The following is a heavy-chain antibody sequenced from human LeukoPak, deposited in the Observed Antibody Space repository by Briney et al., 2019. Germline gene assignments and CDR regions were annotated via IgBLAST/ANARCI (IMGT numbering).Heavy chain of an antibody. CDR3: ARGGIPDY. D-gene: IGHD2-21*01. J-gene: IGHJ4*02. V-gene: IGHV4-39*07. CDR2: IYYSGST. CDR1: GGSLSSSSYY. Sequence: SETLSLTCTVSGGSLSSSSYYWGWIRQPPGKGLEWIGSIYYSGSTYYNPSLKSRVTISVDTSKNQFSLKLSSVTAADTAVYYCARGGIPDYWGQGILVTVSS.